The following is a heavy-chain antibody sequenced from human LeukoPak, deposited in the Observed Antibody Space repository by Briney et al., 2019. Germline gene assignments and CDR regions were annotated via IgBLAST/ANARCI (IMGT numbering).Heavy chain of an antibody. Sequence: ASVKVSCKASGYTFTSYDFNWVRQATGQRPEWMGWMSSNSGDTGYAQKFQDRVTMTRNTSISTAYMELSSLRSEDTAVYYCAREIDSSGYYYEYFQHWGQGTLVTVSS. CDR2: MSSNSGDT. J-gene: IGHJ1*01. CDR3: AREIDSSGYYYEYFQH. CDR1: GYTFTSYD. V-gene: IGHV1-8*01. D-gene: IGHD3-22*01.